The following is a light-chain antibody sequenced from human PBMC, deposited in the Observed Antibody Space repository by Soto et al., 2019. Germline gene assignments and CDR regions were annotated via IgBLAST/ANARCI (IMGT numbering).Light chain of an antibody. J-gene: IGLJ1*01. V-gene: IGLV2-8*01. Sequence: QSALTQPPSASGSPGQSVTICCTGTKNDIGVYDFVSWYQHHPGKAPRLIIYEVVQRPSGVPDRFSGSKSGNTASLTVSGLQAADEADYFCKSYAGSNTYVFGSWTKVTVL. CDR2: EVV. CDR1: KNDIGVYDF. CDR3: KSYAGSNTYV.